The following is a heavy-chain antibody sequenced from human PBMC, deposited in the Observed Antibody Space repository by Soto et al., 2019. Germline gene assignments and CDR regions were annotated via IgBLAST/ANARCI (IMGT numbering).Heavy chain of an antibody. Sequence: SETLSLTCTVSGGSVSSGSYYWSWIRQPPGKGLEWIGYIYYSGSTNYNPSLKSRVTISVDTSKNQFSLKLSSVTAADTAVYYCARERAYGDLPFDYWGQGTLVTVSS. CDR3: ARERAYGDLPFDY. J-gene: IGHJ4*02. CDR2: IYYSGST. V-gene: IGHV4-61*01. D-gene: IGHD4-17*01. CDR1: GGSVSSGSYY.